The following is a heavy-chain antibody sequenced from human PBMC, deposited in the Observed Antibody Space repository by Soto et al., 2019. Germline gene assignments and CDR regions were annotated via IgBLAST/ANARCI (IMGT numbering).Heavy chain of an antibody. V-gene: IGHV3-23*01. CDR3: AKDRYGSGSYYGRNAYNWFDP. J-gene: IGHJ5*02. D-gene: IGHD3-10*01. Sequence: GGSLRLSCAASRFPFISYSMSWVRQAAGKGLEWVSAISGSGGSTYYADSVKGRFTISRDNSKNTLYLQMNSLRAEDTAVYYCAKDRYGSGSYYGRNAYNWFDPWGQGTLVTVSS. CDR1: RFPFISYS. CDR2: ISGSGGST.